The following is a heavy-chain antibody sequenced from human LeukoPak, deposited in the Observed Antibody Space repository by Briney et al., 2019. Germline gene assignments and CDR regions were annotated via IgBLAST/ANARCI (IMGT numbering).Heavy chain of an antibody. D-gene: IGHD6-13*01. CDR2: IYYSGST. V-gene: IGHV4-59*08. J-gene: IGHJ2*01. CDR1: GGSISSYY. CDR3: ARLYGAAGYWYFDH. Sequence: PSETLSLTCTVSGGSISSYYWSWIRQPPGKGLEWIGYIYYSGSTNYNPSLKSRVTMSVDTSKNQFSLKLSSVTAADTAVYYCARLYGAAGYWYFDHWGRGTLVTVSS.